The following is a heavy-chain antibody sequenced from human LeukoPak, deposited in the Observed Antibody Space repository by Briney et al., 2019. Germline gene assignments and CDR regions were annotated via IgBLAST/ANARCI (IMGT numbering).Heavy chain of an antibody. D-gene: IGHD2-2*01. CDR1: GFTFSAYG. CDR2: IWSDGGKS. J-gene: IGHJ4*02. V-gene: IGHV3-33*01. CDR3: ATDSIGPATDFDY. Sequence: GGSLTLSCAASGFTFSAYGMNWVRQAPGKGLEWVAVIWSDGGKSYNSDSVKGRFTISRDNSKNTLYLQMNSLRADDTAVYYCATDSIGPATDFDYWGQGTLVTVSS.